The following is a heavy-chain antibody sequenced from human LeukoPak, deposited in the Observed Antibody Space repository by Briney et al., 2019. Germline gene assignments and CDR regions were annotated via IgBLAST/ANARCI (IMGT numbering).Heavy chain of an antibody. V-gene: IGHV1-69*06. CDR3: ARNSYSSSWFDP. CDR2: IIPIFGTA. Sequence: ASVRVSCKASGGTFSSYAISWVRQAPGQGLEWMGGIIPIFGTANYAQKFQGRVTITADKSTSTAYMELSSLRSEDTAVYYCARNSYSSSWFDPWGQGTLVTVSS. CDR1: GGTFSSYA. D-gene: IGHD6-13*01. J-gene: IGHJ5*02.